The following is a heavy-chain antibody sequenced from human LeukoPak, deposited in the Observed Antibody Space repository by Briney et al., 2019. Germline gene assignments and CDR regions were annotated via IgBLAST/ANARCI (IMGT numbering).Heavy chain of an antibody. CDR2: IYYSGST. CDR1: GGSISSSSYY. V-gene: IGHV4-39*01. CDR3: ARLSVVTDYWYFDL. J-gene: IGHJ2*01. Sequence: TSETLSLTCTVSGGSISSSSYYWGWIRQPPGKGLEWIGSIYYSGSTYYNPSLKSRVTISVDTSKNQFSLKLSSVTAADTAVCYCARLSVVTDYWYFDLWGRGTLVTVSS. D-gene: IGHD3-22*01.